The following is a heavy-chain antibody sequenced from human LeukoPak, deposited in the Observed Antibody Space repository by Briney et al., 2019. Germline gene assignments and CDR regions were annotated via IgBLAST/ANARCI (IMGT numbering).Heavy chain of an antibody. V-gene: IGHV3-21*01. Sequence: GGSLRLSCAASGFSFRTYNMNWVRQAPGKGLEWVSSISSASTYIYYADSVKGRFTISRDNAKNSLYLQMNSLRAEDTAVCYCARGRVTAVAGSDYWGQGTLVTVSS. CDR2: ISSASTYI. D-gene: IGHD6-19*01. J-gene: IGHJ4*02. CDR1: GFSFRTYN. CDR3: ARGRVTAVAGSDY.